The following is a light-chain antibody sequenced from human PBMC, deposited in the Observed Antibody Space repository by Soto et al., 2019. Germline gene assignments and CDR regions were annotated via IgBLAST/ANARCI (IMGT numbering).Light chain of an antibody. Sequence: EIVLTQSPDTLSLSPGARATLSCRASQVVSSNYLAWYQQKPGQAPRLLIYGASSRATGIPDRFSGSGSGTDFTLTITRLDPEDFEVHFCQQYATLPVAFGQGTKLEIK. CDR3: QQYATLPVA. J-gene: IGKJ2*01. CDR1: QVVSSNY. CDR2: GAS. V-gene: IGKV3-20*01.